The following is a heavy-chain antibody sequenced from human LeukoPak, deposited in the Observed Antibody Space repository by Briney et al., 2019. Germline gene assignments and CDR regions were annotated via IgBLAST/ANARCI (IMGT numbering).Heavy chain of an antibody. Sequence: ATAKVSCKASGYTFTGYYIHWVRQAPGQGLEWVGWIDPDSGGTNYAQNFQGRVTMTRDTSTSTVCMQLSRLRSDDTAVYYCAGAGYSGNYYYYFDFWGQGTLVTVSS. CDR3: AGAGYSGNYYYYFDF. CDR2: IDPDSGGT. V-gene: IGHV1-2*02. D-gene: IGHD1-26*01. J-gene: IGHJ4*02. CDR1: GYTFTGYY.